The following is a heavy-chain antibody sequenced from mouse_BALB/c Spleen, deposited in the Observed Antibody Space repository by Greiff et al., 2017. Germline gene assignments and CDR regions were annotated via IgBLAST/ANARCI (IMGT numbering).Heavy chain of an antibody. D-gene: IGHD2-14*01. V-gene: IGHV6-6*02. CDR2: IRLKSNNYAT. CDR1: GFTFSNYW. J-gene: IGHJ2*01. CDR3: TRDYYRYDDY. Sequence: EVQVVESGGGLVQPGGSMKLSCVASGFTFSNYWMNWVRQSPEKGLEWVAEIRLKSNNYATHYAESVKGRFTISRDDSKSSVYLQMNNLRAEDTGIYYCTRDYYRYDDYWGQGTTLTVSS.